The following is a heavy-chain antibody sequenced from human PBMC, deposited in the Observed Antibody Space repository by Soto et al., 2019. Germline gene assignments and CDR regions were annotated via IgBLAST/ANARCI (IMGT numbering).Heavy chain of an antibody. J-gene: IGHJ6*02. CDR1: GYSFTSYW. CDR2: IDPSDSYT. D-gene: IGHD2-2*01. V-gene: IGHV5-10-1*01. CDR3: ARLLVVPAAIHYYYGMDV. Sequence: PGESLKISCKGSGYSFTSYWISWVRQMPGKGLEWMGRIDPSDSYTNYSPSFQGHVTISADKSISTAYLQWSSLKASDTAMYYCARLLVVPAAIHYYYGMDVWGQGTTVTVSS.